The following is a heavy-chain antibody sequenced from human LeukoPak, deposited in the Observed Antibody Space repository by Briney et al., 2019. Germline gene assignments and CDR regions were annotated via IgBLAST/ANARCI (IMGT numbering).Heavy chain of an antibody. CDR3: AKHYVLTDFQGPPWDH. V-gene: IGHV3-23*01. CDR2: VSGDGTRT. D-gene: IGHD2-21*02. Sequence: GGSLRLSCSASGFTFYTYAMGWVRQAPGKGLEWVSTVSGDGTRTYYADSVQGRFTISRDNSKNTVSLHMDSLRDEDTVVYYCAKHYVLTDFQGPPWDHWGQGTLVTVSS. J-gene: IGHJ4*02. CDR1: GFTFYTYA.